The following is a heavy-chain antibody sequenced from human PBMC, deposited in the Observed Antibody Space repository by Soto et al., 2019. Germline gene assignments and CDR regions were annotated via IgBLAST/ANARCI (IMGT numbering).Heavy chain of an antibody. CDR2: IYYSGST. CDR1: GGSISSSSYY. V-gene: IGHV4-39*07. CDR3: ARDKPELGNAFDI. D-gene: IGHD1-7*01. J-gene: IGHJ3*02. Sequence: SETLSLTCTVSGGSISSSSYYWGWIRQPPGKGLEWIGSIYYSGSTYYNPSLKSRVTISVDTSKNQCSLKLSSVTAADTAVYYCARDKPELGNAFDIWGQGTMVTVSS.